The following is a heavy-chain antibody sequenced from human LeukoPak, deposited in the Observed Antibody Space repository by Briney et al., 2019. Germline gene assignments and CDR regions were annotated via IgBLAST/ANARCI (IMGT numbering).Heavy chain of an antibody. J-gene: IGHJ3*02. CDR3: ARESWFGESKTFDS. D-gene: IGHD3-10*01. Sequence: PGRSLRLSCAASGFTFSSYGMHWARQAPGKGLEWVAVIRYDGSDKYHADSVKGRFTISRDNSKNMLCLQMNSLRAEDTAVYYCARESWFGESKTFDSWGQGTMGTVS. CDR1: GFTFSSYG. V-gene: IGHV3-33*01. CDR2: IRYDGSDK.